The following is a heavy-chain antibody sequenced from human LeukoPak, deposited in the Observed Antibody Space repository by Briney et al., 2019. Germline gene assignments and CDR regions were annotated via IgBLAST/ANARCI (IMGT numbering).Heavy chain of an antibody. Sequence: SVKVSCKASGGTFSSYAIRWVRQAPGQGLEWMGRIIPILGIANYAQKFQGRVTITADKSTSTAYMELSSLRSEDTAVYYCASSLYCSGGSCYRPVDYWGQGTLVTVSS. V-gene: IGHV1-69*04. J-gene: IGHJ4*02. D-gene: IGHD2-15*01. CDR1: GGTFSSYA. CDR3: ASSLYCSGGSCYRPVDY. CDR2: IIPILGIA.